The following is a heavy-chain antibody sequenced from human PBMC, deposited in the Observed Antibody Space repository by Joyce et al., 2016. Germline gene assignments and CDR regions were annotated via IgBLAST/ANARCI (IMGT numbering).Heavy chain of an antibody. V-gene: IGHV3-15*01. D-gene: IGHD2-2*01. J-gene: IGHJ3*01. CDR2: GKTKSKCGTT. Sequence: EVQLVESGGGWVKPGGSLRLSCAASGFSFRNAWVTWARQARGKGLALVGLGKTKSKCGTTDYAATVNGRFTISIEDSRDTAYLQMNSLKIEDTGVYFCVTGLCIGTACHWDDAFDVCGQGTMVTVSS. CDR1: GFSFRNAW. CDR3: VTGLCIGTACHWDDAFDV.